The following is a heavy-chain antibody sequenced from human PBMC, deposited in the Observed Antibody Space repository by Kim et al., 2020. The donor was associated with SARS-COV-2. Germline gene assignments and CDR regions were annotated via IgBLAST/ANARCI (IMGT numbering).Heavy chain of an antibody. CDR3: AGGGDYYGSGSWFDY. Sequence: PSLKSRVTISIDTSKNPFSLKLSSVTAADTAVYYCAGGGDYYGSGSWFDYWGQGTLVTVSS. J-gene: IGHJ4*02. D-gene: IGHD3-10*01. V-gene: IGHV4-31*02.